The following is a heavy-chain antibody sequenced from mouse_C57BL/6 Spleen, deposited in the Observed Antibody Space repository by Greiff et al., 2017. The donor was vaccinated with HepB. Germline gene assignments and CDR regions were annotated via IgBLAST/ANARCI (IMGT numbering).Heavy chain of an antibody. V-gene: IGHV1-9*01. J-gene: IGHJ2*01. CDR2: ILPGSGST. D-gene: IGHD4-1*02. Sequence: QVQLQQSGAELMKPGASVKLSCKATGYTFTGYWIEGVKQRPGHGIEWIGEILPGSGSTNYNEKFKGKATFTADTSSNTAYMHLSSLTTEDSAFYYCAQLGRYYFYYGGQGTTLTVSS. CDR3: AQLGRYYFYY. CDR1: GYTFTGYW.